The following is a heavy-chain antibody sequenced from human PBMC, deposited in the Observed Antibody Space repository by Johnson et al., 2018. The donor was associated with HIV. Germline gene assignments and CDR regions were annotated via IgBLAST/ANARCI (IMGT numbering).Heavy chain of an antibody. CDR2: IYSGGST. D-gene: IGHD1-20*01. J-gene: IGHJ3*01. CDR3: AVITGNRGYAFDV. CDR1: GFTISDHY. V-gene: IGHV3-66*02. Sequence: VQLVESGGGLVQPGGSLRLSCAASGFTISDHYMDWVRQAPGKGLEWVSVIYSGGSTYYADSVKGRFTISRDNSKHTLFLQMNSLSTEDTAVYYCAVITGNRGYAFDVWGQGTMVTVST.